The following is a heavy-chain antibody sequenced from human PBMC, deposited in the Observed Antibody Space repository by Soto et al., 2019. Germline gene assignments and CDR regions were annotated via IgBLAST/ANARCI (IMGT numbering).Heavy chain of an antibody. CDR3: ARDSSGYYRVFDY. D-gene: IGHD3-22*01. CDR1: GGSISTYC. V-gene: IGHV4-59*01. J-gene: IGHJ4*02. CDR2: IYYSGST. Sequence: SETLSLTCTVSGGSISTYCWSWIRQPPGKGLEWIGFIYYSGSTHYNPSLKSRVTISLDTSKNQFSLMLSSVTAADTAVYYCARDSSGYYRVFDYWGQGPLITVSS.